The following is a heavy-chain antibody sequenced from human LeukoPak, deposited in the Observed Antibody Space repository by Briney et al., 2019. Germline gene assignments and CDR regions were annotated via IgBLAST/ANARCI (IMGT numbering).Heavy chain of an antibody. V-gene: IGHV3-30*02. D-gene: IGHD6-6*01. CDR3: TKDPGRCQYTSSSD. CDR2: ISYDGGEK. Sequence: PGGSLRLSCTAYGFTFSAFDMHWVRQAPGTGLEWVSYISYDGGEKYYADSVKGRFTISRDASKNTLFLHMNSLRGDDTAMYFCTKDPGRCQYTSSSDWGQGTLVTVSS. CDR1: GFTFSAFD. J-gene: IGHJ4*02.